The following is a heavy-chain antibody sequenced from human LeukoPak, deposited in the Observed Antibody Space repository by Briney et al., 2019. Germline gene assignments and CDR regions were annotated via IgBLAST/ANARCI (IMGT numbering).Heavy chain of an antibody. CDR1: GGSFSGYY. CDR3: ARATGGIFYYGSDLGWFDP. D-gene: IGHD3-10*01. Sequence: SETLSLTCAVYGGSFSGYYWSWIRQPPGKGLEWIGEINHSGSTNYNPSLKSRVTISVDTSKNQFSLKLSSVTAADTAVYYCARATGGIFYYGSDLGWFDPWGQGTLVTVSS. J-gene: IGHJ5*02. V-gene: IGHV4-34*01. CDR2: INHSGST.